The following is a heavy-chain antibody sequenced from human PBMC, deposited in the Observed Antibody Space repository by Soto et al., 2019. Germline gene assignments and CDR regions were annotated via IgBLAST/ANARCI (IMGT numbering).Heavy chain of an antibody. CDR1: GGSISSYY. Sequence: SETLSLTCTVSGGSISSYYWSWIRQPPGKGLEWIGYIYYSGSTYYNPSLKSRVTISVDTSKNQFSLKLSSVTAADTAVYYCARAYCSSTSCYPIYYGMDVWGQGTTVTVSS. D-gene: IGHD2-2*01. CDR3: ARAYCSSTSCYPIYYGMDV. CDR2: IYYSGST. V-gene: IGHV4-59*08. J-gene: IGHJ6*02.